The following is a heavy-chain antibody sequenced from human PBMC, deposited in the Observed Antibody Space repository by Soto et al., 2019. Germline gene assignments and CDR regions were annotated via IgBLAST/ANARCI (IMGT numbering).Heavy chain of an antibody. CDR2: TRNKANSYTT. Sequence: EVQLVESGGGLVQPGGSLRLSCAASGFTFSDHYMDWVSQAPGKGLEWVSRTRNKANSYTTEYAASVKGRFTISRDDSKNSLYLQMNSLKTEDTAVYYCAREVNYYDSSGYYSYYYYGMDVWGQGTTVTVSS. J-gene: IGHJ6*02. D-gene: IGHD3-22*01. CDR3: AREVNYYDSSGYYSYYYYGMDV. CDR1: GFTFSDHY. V-gene: IGHV3-72*01.